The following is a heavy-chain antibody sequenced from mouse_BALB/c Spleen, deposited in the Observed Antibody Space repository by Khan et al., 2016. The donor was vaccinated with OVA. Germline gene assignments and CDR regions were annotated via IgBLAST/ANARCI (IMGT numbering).Heavy chain of an antibody. Sequence: VQLQESGPGLVAPSQSLSITCTVPGFSLTSNGVSGVRQPPGKGLEWLGVIWGDGSINYHSVLKSRLSISKDNSKSQVFLKLNSLQTDDTATYYCAKLRVFYFDYWGQGTTLTVSS. V-gene: IGHV2-3*01. J-gene: IGHJ2*01. CDR1: GFSLTSNG. CDR3: AKLRVFYFDY. CDR2: IWGDGSI.